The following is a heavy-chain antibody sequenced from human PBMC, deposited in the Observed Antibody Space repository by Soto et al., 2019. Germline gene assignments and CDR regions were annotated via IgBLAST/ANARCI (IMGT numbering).Heavy chain of an antibody. D-gene: IGHD6-19*01. V-gene: IGHV3-66*01. CDR3: AREASGSGWWSQGSFES. CDR2: IYSSGST. CDR1: GFTVTSSY. J-gene: IGHJ5*01. Sequence: EVQLVESGGGLVQPGGSLRLSCAASGFTVTSSYISWVRQAPGKRLEWVSTIYSSGSTYYADSVRGRFIISRDISENTVDLQMNSLTVEETAVYYCAREASGSGWWSQGSFESWGQGTLVTVSS.